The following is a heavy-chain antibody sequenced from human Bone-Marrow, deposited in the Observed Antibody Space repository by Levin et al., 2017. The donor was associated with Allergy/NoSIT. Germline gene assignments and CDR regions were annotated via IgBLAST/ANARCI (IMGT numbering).Heavy chain of an antibody. CDR2: ISWDASTT. D-gene: IGHD6-19*01. CDR3: AKDLSPRIAVTGNIEY. V-gene: IGHV3-43*01. Sequence: GGSLRLSCAASGFTFNDYTMHWVRQAPQRGLEWVSLISWDASTTYYADSVRGRFTISRDNSKNALYLQMNSLTTEDTALDYCAKDLSPRIAVTGNIEYWGQGTLVTVSS. J-gene: IGHJ4*02. CDR1: GFTFNDYT.